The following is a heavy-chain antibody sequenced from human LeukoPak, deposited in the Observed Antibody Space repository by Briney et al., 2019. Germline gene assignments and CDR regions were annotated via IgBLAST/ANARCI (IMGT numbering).Heavy chain of an antibody. CDR1: GDSISYYY. CDR2: IYHSGST. CDR3: ARGRSSLRRIVVVTVLDY. D-gene: IGHD2-21*02. V-gene: IGHV4-34*01. Sequence: SETLSLTCTVSGDSISYYYWSWIRQPPGKGLEWIGEIYHSGSTNYNPSLKSRVTISVDKSKNQFSLKLSSVTAADTAVYYCARGRSSLRRIVVVTVLDYWGQGTLVTVSS. J-gene: IGHJ4*02.